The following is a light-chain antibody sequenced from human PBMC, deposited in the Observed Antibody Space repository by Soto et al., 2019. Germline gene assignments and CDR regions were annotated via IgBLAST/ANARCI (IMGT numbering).Light chain of an antibody. CDR3: QQRAKWPST. Sequence: EIVMTQSPATLSVSPGERATLSCRASQSVSRNLAWYQQKPGQPPRLLIYDASTRATGVPARFGGSGSGTEFTLTISGLQSEDFAVYYCQQRAKWPSTFGPGTKVE. CDR1: QSVSRN. V-gene: IGKV3-15*01. J-gene: IGKJ2*02. CDR2: DAS.